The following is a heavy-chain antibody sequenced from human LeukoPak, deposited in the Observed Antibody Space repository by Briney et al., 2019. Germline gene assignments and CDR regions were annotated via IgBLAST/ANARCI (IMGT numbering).Heavy chain of an antibody. J-gene: IGHJ4*02. CDR3: ASLRYYYDSSGHLGVDY. D-gene: IGHD3-22*01. V-gene: IGHV3-23*01. CDR1: GFIYSRYV. Sequence: PGGSLRLSCAASGFIYSRYVMTWVRQAPGKGLEWVSDISSSGGNTYHADSVKGRFTISRDNSKNTLYLQMNSLRAEDTAVYYCASLRYYYDSSGHLGVDYWGQGTLVTVSS. CDR2: ISSSGGNT.